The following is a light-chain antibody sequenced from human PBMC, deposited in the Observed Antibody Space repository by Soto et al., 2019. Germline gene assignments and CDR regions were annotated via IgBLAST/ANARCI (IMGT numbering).Light chain of an antibody. Sequence: AIRMNQSPSTLSASIGDRVTITCRASQGISSYLAWYQQKPGKAPKLLIYAASTLQSGVPSRFSGSGSGTDFTLTISCLQSEHFATYYCQQYCSYPLTFGGGTKVDIK. CDR3: QQYCSYPLT. CDR1: QGISSY. V-gene: IGKV1-8*01. J-gene: IGKJ4*01. CDR2: AAS.